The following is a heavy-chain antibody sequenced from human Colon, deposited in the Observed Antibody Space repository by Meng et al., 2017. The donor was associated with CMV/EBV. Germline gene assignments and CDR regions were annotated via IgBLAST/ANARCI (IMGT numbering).Heavy chain of an antibody. V-gene: IGHV4-59*01. D-gene: IGHD6-19*01. Sequence: SETLSLTCSVSGGSINSYYWSWIRQPPGKGLEWIGYIYYTGNTNYNPSLKSRVTISVDASKNQVSLKVTSVTAADTAVYYCARGSGWPDCWGQGTLVTVSS. CDR2: IYYTGNT. CDR3: ARGSGWPDC. CDR1: GGSINSYY. J-gene: IGHJ4*02.